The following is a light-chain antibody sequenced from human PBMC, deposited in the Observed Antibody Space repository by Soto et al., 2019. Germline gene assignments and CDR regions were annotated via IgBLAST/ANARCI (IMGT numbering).Light chain of an antibody. CDR1: QSVSSN. Sequence: TVLTQYPGTLYFSPGERATLSCRASQSVSSNLAWYQQKPGQAPRLLIYGASNRATGIPDRFSGSGSGTDFTLTISRLEPEDFAVYYCQQYGSSGTFGQGTKVDI. CDR3: QQYGSSGT. J-gene: IGKJ1*01. V-gene: IGKV3-20*01. CDR2: GAS.